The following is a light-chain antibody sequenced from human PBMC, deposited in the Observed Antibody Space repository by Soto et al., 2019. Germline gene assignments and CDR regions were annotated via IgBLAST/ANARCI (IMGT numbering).Light chain of an antibody. CDR1: QSVSSSY. J-gene: IGKJ2*01. V-gene: IGKV3-20*01. Sequence: EIVLTQSPGTLSLSPGERATLSCRASQSVSSSYLAWYQQKPGQAPRLLIYGASSRATGIPDRFSGSGSGTDFTITISRLEPEDFAVYYCQQYGGPFGQGTKLEIK. CDR3: QQYGGP. CDR2: GAS.